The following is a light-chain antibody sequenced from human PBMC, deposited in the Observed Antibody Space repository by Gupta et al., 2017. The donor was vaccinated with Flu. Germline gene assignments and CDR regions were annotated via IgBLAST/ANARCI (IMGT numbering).Light chain of an antibody. CDR1: QNINTL. J-gene: IGKJ2*01. Sequence: DIQMTQSPSTLSASVGDRVSITCRASQNINTLLAWYQQKPGKAPNLLIYKASNLESGVPSRFSGSGSGTEFTLTISSLQPEDFATYSCQHENSSLSTFGQGTRLDI. CDR2: KAS. CDR3: QHENSSLST. V-gene: IGKV1-5*03.